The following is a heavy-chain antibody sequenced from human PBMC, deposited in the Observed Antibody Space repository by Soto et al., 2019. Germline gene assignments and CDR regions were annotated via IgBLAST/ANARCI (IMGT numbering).Heavy chain of an antibody. Sequence: SETLSLTCSVNGGSLSGYYWSWIRQSPGKGLEWIGEINRRGSSDYNPSLKTRVTLSIDASMNHVTLELTSVTAADTSVYYCARSDYRNCRYSVDVWGQGTAVTVS. CDR2: INRRGSS. D-gene: IGHD1-7*01. J-gene: IGHJ6*02. CDR1: GGSLSGYY. V-gene: IGHV4-34*01. CDR3: ARSDYRNCRYSVDV.